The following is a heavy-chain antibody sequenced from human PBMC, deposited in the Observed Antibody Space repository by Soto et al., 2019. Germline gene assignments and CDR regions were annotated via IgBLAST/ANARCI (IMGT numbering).Heavy chain of an antibody. CDR2: ISSNGGNT. CDR3: ARDKYYDGYYYYYMDV. D-gene: IGHD3-22*01. V-gene: IGHV3-64*01. CDR1: GFTFSNYA. J-gene: IGHJ6*03. Sequence: GGSLRLSCAASGFTFSNYAMHWVRQAPGKGLEYVSAISSNGGNTYYANSVKGRFTISRDNSKNTLYLQMGSLRAEDMAVYYCARDKYYDGYYYYYMDVWGKGTTVTVSS.